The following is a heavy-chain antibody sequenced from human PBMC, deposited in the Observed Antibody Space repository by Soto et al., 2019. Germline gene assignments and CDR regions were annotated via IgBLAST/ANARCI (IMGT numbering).Heavy chain of an antibody. Sequence: QVHLVQSGAEVKEPGASVTVSCKASGYSFTRYAIHWVRQASGQRLEWMGWINAANGNTDYSGKFQGRVTITRDTSASTAKMQLRSLRSEDTALYFCARALPSDYDSLSGLRRTLYYDYWGQGTLVTVSS. J-gene: IGHJ4*02. CDR2: INAANGNT. D-gene: IGHD3-3*01. CDR1: GYSFTRYA. V-gene: IGHV1-3*01. CDR3: ARALPSDYDSLSGLRRTLYYDY.